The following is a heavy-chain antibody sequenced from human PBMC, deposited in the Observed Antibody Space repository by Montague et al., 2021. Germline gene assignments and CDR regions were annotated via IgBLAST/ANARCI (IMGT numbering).Heavy chain of an antibody. CDR3: ARERDRYYYMDI. V-gene: IGHV4-38-2*02. Sequence: SETLSLTCTVSRSLINSDYYWCWIRQPPGKGLEWMGSVSHGGRTYYNPSLNSRVTISVDTSNNHFSLQLSSVTAADTAMYYCARERDRYYYMDIWGKGTTVTVSS. CDR1: RSLINSDYY. CDR2: VSHGGRT. J-gene: IGHJ6*03.